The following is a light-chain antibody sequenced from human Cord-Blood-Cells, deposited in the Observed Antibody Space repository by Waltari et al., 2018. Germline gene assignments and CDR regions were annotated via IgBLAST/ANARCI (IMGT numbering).Light chain of an antibody. J-gene: IGKJ1*01. V-gene: IGKV3-20*01. CDR2: HTS. Sequence: EVGCPHSPGTLPLSPGVRATLSCRASQGVGKYWAWYLRTPGQAPRVLLCHTSSMATGIPERFSGSGYGTDFRLAISRLEAEDFAVYYCQKYDFLPAKFGPGTTVEIK. CDR1: QGVGKY. CDR3: QKYDFLPAK.